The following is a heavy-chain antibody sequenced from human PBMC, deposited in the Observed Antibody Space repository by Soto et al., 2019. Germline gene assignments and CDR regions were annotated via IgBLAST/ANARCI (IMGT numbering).Heavy chain of an antibody. CDR3: ARGQGIAVAGTPDYYYYYGMDV. CDR2: IIPIFGTA. Sequence: SVKVSCKASGGTFSSYAISWVRQAPGQGLEWMGGIIPIFGTANYAQKFQGRVTITADESTSTAYMELSSLRSEDTAVYYCARGQGIAVAGTPDYYYYYGMDVWGQGTTVTVSS. J-gene: IGHJ6*02. D-gene: IGHD6-19*01. V-gene: IGHV1-69*13. CDR1: GGTFSSYA.